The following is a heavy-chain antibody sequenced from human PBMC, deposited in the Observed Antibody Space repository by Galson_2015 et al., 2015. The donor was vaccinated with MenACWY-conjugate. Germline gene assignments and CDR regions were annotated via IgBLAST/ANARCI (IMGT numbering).Heavy chain of an antibody. V-gene: IGHV5-51*01. J-gene: IGHJ4*02. Sequence: QSGAEVKKPGESLKISCKGSGYTFTSNWIGWVRQMPGKGLEWMGIIYPGDSDTRYTPSFQGHVTISADKSINTAYLQWGSLEASATAMYYCARQGFGGSSLDYWGQGTLVTVS. CDR1: GYTFTSNW. D-gene: IGHD3-10*01. CDR3: ARQGFGGSSLDY. CDR2: IYPGDSDT.